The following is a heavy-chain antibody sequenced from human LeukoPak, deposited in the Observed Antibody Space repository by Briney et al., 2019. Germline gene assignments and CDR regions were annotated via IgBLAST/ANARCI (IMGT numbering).Heavy chain of an antibody. CDR3: AKEDFWSGYPPSQPNDY. J-gene: IGHJ4*02. CDR1: GVTLSSYA. V-gene: IGHV3-23*01. Sequence: GGSLRLSCAASGVTLSSYAMSWARQAPGKGLEWVSGISSSGSGGNTYYADSVKGRFTISRDSSKNTLFLQMNSLRAEDTAVYYCAKEDFWSGYPPSQPNDYWGQGTLVTVSS. CDR2: ISSSGSGGNT. D-gene: IGHD3-3*01.